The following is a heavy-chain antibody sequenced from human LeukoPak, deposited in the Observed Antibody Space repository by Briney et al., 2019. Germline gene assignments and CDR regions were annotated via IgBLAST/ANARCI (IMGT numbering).Heavy chain of an antibody. J-gene: IGHJ4*02. CDR3: AREGATVGFDY. CDR1: GGTFSSYA. D-gene: IGHD1-26*01. CDR2: IIPILGIA. V-gene: IGHV1-69*04. Sequence: VASVKVSCKASGGTFSSYAISWVRQAPGQGLEWMGRIIPILGIANYAQKFQGRVTITADKSTSTAYMELSSLRSEDTVVYYCAREGATVGFDYWGQGTLVTVSS.